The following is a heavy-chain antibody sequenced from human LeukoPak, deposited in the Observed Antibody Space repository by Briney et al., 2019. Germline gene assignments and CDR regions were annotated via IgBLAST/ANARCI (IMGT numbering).Heavy chain of an antibody. D-gene: IGHD5-12*01. CDR1: GFTFSNYW. CDR2: INQDGSKE. V-gene: IGHV3-7*01. CDR3: VRDGGVSGYDLLDY. J-gene: IGHJ4*02. Sequence: GGSLRLSCAASGFTFSNYWMTWVRQAPGKGLEWVAHINQDGSKEYYMDSVKARFTISRDNAKNSLSLQMNSLRAEDTAVYHCVRDGGVSGYDLLDYWGQGTLVTASS.